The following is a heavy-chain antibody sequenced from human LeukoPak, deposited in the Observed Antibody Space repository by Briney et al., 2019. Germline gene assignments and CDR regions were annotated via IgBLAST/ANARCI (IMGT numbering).Heavy chain of an antibody. Sequence: GGSLRLSCAASGFTFSSYWMHWVGQAPGKWLVWVSLISGDGSTTIYADSVKGRFTISRDNAKNTLFLQMNSLRAEDTAVYYCAKRSKGGDSTGYYYYFDLWGRGTLVTVSS. CDR3: AKRSKGGDSTGYYYYFDL. V-gene: IGHV3-74*01. CDR1: GFTFSSYW. D-gene: IGHD3-22*01. J-gene: IGHJ2*01. CDR2: ISGDGSTT.